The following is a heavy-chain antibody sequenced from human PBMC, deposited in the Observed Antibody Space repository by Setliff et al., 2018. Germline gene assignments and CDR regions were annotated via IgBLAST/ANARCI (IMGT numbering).Heavy chain of an antibody. J-gene: IGHJ6*02. D-gene: IGHD2-21*01. CDR3: ATRTLAVIPHSGLGLDYFYGMDV. CDR1: ANTLSTSDY. V-gene: IGHV4-28*01. Sequence: SETLSLTCAVSANTLSTSDYWGWVRQPPGKGLEWIGDIYKGGSTYYNPSLRSRVSMSLDTSKRQVSLNLNSVTAADTGVYYCATRTLAVIPHSGLGLDYFYGMDVWGRGTTVTVSS. CDR2: IYKGGST.